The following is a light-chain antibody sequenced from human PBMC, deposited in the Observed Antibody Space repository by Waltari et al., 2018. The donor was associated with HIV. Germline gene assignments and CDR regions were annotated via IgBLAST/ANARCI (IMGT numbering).Light chain of an antibody. J-gene: IGLJ2*01. Sequence: QPVLTPPASGSATPGQNITISCSGTTSHIDYVYLSWYQPSPAPRPKLLSYKNNERPSGIPARLSGSKSGTSATLGITGRQTGDEADYYCATWDSSLNGVLFGGGTKLTAL. CDR3: ATWDSSLNGVL. CDR1: TSHIDYVY. CDR2: KNN. V-gene: IGLV1-51*01.